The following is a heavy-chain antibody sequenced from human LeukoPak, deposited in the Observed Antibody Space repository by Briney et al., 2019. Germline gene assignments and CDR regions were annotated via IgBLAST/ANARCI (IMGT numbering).Heavy chain of an antibody. V-gene: IGHV3-21*01. CDR1: GFTFSSYS. CDR3: ARVQEYCSSTSCPLWFDP. Sequence: GGSLRLSCAASGFTFSSYSMNWVRQAPGKGLEWVSSISSSSSYIYYADSVKGRFTISRDNAKNSLYLQMNSLRAEDTAVYYCARVQEYCSSTSCPLWFDPWGQGTLVTVSS. J-gene: IGHJ5*02. D-gene: IGHD2-2*01. CDR2: ISSSSSYI.